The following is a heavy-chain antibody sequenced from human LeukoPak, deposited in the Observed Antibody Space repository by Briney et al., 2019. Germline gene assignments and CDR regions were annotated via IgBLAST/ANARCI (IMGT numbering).Heavy chain of an antibody. CDR1: GFTFSSYS. CDR3: ARDYYYDSSGYHNFQH. V-gene: IGHV3-21*01. CDR2: ISSSSSYI. Sequence: GGSLRLSCAASGFTFSSYSMNWVRQAPGKGLEWVSSISSSSSYIYYADSVKGRLTISRDNAKNSLYLQMNSLRAEDTAVYYCARDYYYDSSGYHNFQHWGQGTLVTVSS. D-gene: IGHD3-22*01. J-gene: IGHJ1*01.